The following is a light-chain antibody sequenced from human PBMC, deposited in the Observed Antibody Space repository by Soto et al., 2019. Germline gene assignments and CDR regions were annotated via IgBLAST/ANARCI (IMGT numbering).Light chain of an antibody. V-gene: IGLV2-14*01. CDR3: SSYTTSSTLV. Sequence: QSVLTQPASVSGSPGQSITISRTGTSSDVGPYNYVSWYQHHPGKAPKLLIYEVTKRPSGVSNRFSGSKSGNTASLTISGLQAEDEADYYCSSYTTSSTLVFGGGTKVTVL. J-gene: IGLJ3*02. CDR1: SSDVGPYNY. CDR2: EVT.